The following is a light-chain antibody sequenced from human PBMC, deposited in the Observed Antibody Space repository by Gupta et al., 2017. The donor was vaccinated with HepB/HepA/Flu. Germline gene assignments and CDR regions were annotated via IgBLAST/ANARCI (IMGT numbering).Light chain of an antibody. CDR1: SSEIGTYNR. CDR3: SSYTMSSTVV. Sequence: QSALTQPPSVSGSPVQSVTISCTGTSSEIGTYNRVSWYQQPPGTAPKLMIYEVTQRPSGVPDRFSGSKSGNTASLTISGLQAEDEADYYCSSYTMSSTVVFGGGTRLTVL. CDR2: EVT. V-gene: IGLV2-18*02. J-gene: IGLJ2*01.